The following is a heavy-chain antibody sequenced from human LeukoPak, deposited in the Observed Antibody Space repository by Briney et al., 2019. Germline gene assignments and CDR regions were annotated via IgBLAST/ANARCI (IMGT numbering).Heavy chain of an antibody. V-gene: IGHV4-4*07. CDR3: ARESGVRGVIRNFDY. CDR2: IYTSGST. Sequence: SETLSLTCTVSGGSISSYYWSWIRQPAGKGLEWIGRIYTSGSTNYNPSLKSRVTMSVDTSKNQFSLKLSSVTAADTAVYYCARESGVRGVIRNFDYWGQGTLVTVSS. J-gene: IGHJ4*02. D-gene: IGHD3-10*01. CDR1: GGSISSYY.